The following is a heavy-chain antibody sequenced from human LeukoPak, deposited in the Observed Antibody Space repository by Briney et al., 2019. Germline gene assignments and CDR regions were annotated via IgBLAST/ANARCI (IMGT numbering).Heavy chain of an antibody. CDR1: GFTFSTYS. CDR3: AKWLLLGYCSSTSCPFDY. V-gene: IGHV3-48*01. D-gene: IGHD2-2*01. J-gene: IGHJ4*02. Sequence: GGSLRLSCAASGFTFSTYSMNWVRQAPGKGLEWVSYISSSSSTIYYADSVKGRFSISRDNAKNSLYLQMNSLRAEDTAVFYCAKWLLLGYCSSTSCPFDYWGQGTLVTVSS. CDR2: ISSSSSTI.